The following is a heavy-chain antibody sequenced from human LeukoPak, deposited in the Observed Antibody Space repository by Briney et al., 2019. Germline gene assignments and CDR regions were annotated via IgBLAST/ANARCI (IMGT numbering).Heavy chain of an antibody. CDR2: INPNSGGT. J-gene: IGHJ3*02. V-gene: IGHV1-2*02. CDR3: ARVAALFDAFDI. CDR1: GYTFTGCY. Sequence: ASVKVSCKASGYTFTGCYMHWVRQAPGQGLEWMGWINPNSGGTNYAQKFQGRVTMTRDTSISTAYMELSRLRSDDTAVYYCARVAALFDAFDIWGQGTMVTVSS. D-gene: IGHD2-15*01.